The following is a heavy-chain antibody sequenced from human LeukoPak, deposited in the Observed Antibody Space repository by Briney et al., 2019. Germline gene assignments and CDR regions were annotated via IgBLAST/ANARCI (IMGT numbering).Heavy chain of an antibody. CDR1: GGTFSSYA. CDR2: IIPILGIA. J-gene: IGHJ4*02. V-gene: IGHV1-69*04. D-gene: IGHD2-15*01. Sequence: GASVKVSCKASGGTFSSYAISWVRQAPGQGLEWMGRIIPILGIANYAQKFQGRVTITADKSTSTAYMELSSLRSEVTAVYYCARDSEDGYWGQGTLVTVSS. CDR3: ARDSEDGY.